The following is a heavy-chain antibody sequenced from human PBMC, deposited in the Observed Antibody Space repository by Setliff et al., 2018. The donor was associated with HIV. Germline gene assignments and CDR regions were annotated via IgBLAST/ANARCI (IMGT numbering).Heavy chain of an antibody. CDR3: ARNGGPYAGGALYYYYGMDV. CDR1: GYTFTTYA. J-gene: IGHJ6*02. D-gene: IGHD3-16*01. Sequence: GASVKVSCKASGYTFTTYAMHWVRQAPGQRLEWMGWINAGNGNTKYSQKFQGRVTITRDTSASTAYMELSSLRSGDTAVYYCARNGGPYAGGALYYYYGMDVWGQGTTVTV. V-gene: IGHV1-3*01. CDR2: INAGNGNT.